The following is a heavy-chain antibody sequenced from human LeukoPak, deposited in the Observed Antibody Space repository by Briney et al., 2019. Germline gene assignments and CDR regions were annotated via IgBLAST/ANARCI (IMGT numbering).Heavy chain of an antibody. CDR2: INRDGSEK. D-gene: IGHD1-1*01. V-gene: IGHV3-7*01. Sequence: GGSLRLSCAASGFTFSSYEMNWVRQAPGKGLEWVANINRDGSEKYYVESVKGRFTISRDNAKNSLYLQMNSLRAEDTAVYYCARDTTYKLDNWGQGTLVTVSS. CDR1: GFTFSSYE. J-gene: IGHJ4*02. CDR3: ARDTTYKLDN.